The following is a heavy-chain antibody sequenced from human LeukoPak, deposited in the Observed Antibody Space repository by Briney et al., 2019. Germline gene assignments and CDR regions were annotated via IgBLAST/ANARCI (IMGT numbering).Heavy chain of an antibody. CDR2: ISGSGGST. CDR3: AKDRSCTNDICHGDFDY. J-gene: IGHJ4*02. CDR1: GLTFSSHA. D-gene: IGHD2-8*01. V-gene: IGHV3-23*01. Sequence: GGSLRLSCAASGLTFSSHAVSWLPQAPGKGLEWVSSISGSGGSTYSADSVKGRFTISRDNSKNTLYLQMNGLRAEDTALYYCAKDRSCTNDICHGDFDYWGQGTLVTVSS.